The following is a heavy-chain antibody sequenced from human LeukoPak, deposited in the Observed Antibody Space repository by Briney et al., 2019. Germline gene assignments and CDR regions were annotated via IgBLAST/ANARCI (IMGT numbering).Heavy chain of an antibody. J-gene: IGHJ4*02. CDR2: GYYSGTT. V-gene: IGHV4-59*01. CDR3: ARGPGIAVAGTIDY. D-gene: IGHD6-19*01. CDR1: GGSITSYY. Sequence: SETLSLTCTVSGGSITSYYWSWIRQPPGKGLEWIGSGYYSGTTSYNPSLKSRVTISVDTSKNQFSLKLSSVTAADTAVYYCARGPGIAVAGTIDYWGQGTLVTVSS.